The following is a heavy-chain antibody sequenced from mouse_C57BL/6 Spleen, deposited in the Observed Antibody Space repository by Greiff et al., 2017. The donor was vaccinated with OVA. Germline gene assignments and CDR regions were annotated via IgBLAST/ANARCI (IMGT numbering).Heavy chain of an antibody. V-gene: IGHV1-52*01. CDR2: IDPSDSET. CDR1: GSTFTSYW. J-gene: IGHJ1*03. D-gene: IGHD2-5*01. Sequence: QVHVKQPGAELVRPGSSVKLSCKASGSTFTSYWMHWVKQRPIQGLEWIGNIDPSDSETHYNQKFKDKATLTVDKSSSTAYMQLSSLTSEDSAVYYCARNYYSNYEYFDVWGTGTTVTVSS. CDR3: ARNYYSNYEYFDV.